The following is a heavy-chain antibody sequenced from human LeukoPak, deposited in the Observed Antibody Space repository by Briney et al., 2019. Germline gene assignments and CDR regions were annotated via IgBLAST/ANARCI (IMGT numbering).Heavy chain of an antibody. Sequence: SVKVSCKASGGTFSSYAISWVRQAPGQGLEWMGRTIPILGIANYAQKFQGRVTITADKSTSTAYMELSSLRSEDTAVYYCARCRSSTSCYFLDYWGQGTLVTVSS. V-gene: IGHV1-69*04. CDR2: TIPILGIA. D-gene: IGHD2-2*01. CDR3: ARCRSSTSCYFLDY. J-gene: IGHJ4*02. CDR1: GGTFSSYA.